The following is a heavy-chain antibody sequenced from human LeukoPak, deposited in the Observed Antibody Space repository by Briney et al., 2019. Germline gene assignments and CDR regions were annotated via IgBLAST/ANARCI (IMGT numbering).Heavy chain of an antibody. CDR2: IYTSGST. V-gene: IGHV4-4*07. CDR3: ARDGCSSTSCYRGGFDY. J-gene: IGHJ4*02. CDR1: GGSISSYY. Sequence: PSETLSLTCTVSGGSISSYYWSWIRQPAGKGLEWIGRIYTSGSTNYNPSLKSRVTMSVDTSKNQFSLKLSSVTAADTAVYYCARDGCSSTSCYRGGFDYWGQGTLVTVSS. D-gene: IGHD2-2*02.